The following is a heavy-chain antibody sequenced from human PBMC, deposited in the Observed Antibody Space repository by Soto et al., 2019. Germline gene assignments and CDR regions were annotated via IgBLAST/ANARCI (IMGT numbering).Heavy chain of an antibody. D-gene: IGHD3-16*01. CDR3: PRGGTPIDH. CDR1: GYTFTNFG. V-gene: IGHV1-18*01. CDR2: ISAYNGNT. J-gene: IGHJ4*02. Sequence: QVQLVQSGAEVKKPGASVKVSCKASGYTFTNFGISWVGQAPGQGLEWMGWISAYNGNTNYAQNLQGRLTMTTDTSASTTYMEPRSLRSDYTAVFYWPRGGTPIDHLGQVTLATVSS.